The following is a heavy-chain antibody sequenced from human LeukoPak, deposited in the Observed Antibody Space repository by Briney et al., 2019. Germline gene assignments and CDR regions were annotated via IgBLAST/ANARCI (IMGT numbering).Heavy chain of an antibody. Sequence: GGSLRLSCAASGFTFSDYYMSWIRQAPGKGLEWVSYLSRSGGAIHYADSLKGRFAVSRDNAKNSLYLQMNSLRAEDTAVYYCAKTSQGYFDYWGQGTLVTVSS. CDR2: LSRSGGAI. V-gene: IGHV3-11*01. J-gene: IGHJ4*02. CDR1: GFTFSDYY. CDR3: AKTSQGYFDY.